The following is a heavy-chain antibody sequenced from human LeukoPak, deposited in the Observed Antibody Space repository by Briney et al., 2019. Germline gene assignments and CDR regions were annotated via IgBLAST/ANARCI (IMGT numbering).Heavy chain of an antibody. CDR3: ARASIQLWSTYYYYYMDV. CDR2: ISSSGSTI. CDR1: GFTFSDYY. J-gene: IGHJ6*03. D-gene: IGHD5-18*01. V-gene: IGHV3-11*04. Sequence: GGSLRLSCAASGFTFSDYYMSWIRQAPGKGLEWVSYISSSGSTIYYAGSVKGRFTISRDNAKNSRYLQMNSLRAEDTAVYYCARASIQLWSTYYYYYMDVWGKGTTVTVSS.